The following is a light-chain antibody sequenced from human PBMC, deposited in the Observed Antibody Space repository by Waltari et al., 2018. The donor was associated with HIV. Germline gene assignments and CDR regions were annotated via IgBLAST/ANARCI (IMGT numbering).Light chain of an antibody. Sequence: DIVMTQSPLSLPVTPGEPASISCTSSQTLLHSNGDNYLDWYLQKPGQSPHLLIFWGSNGASGGTGRVRGSGSGRAFPRRMSRGEAGVGGVYYGMQALQTAFTLGQGTRLDIK. J-gene: IGKJ2*01. CDR3: MQALQTAFT. CDR1: QTLLHSNGDNY. V-gene: IGKV2-28*01. CDR2: WGS.